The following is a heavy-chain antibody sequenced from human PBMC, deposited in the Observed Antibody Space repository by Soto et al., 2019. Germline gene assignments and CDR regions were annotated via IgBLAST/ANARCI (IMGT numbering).Heavy chain of an antibody. J-gene: IGHJ6*02. V-gene: IGHV4-34*01. CDR2: INHSGST. CDR1: GGSFSGYY. Sequence: SETLSLTCAVYGGSFSGYYWSWIRRPPGKGLEWIGEINHSGSTNYNPSLKSRVTISVDTSKNQFSLKLSSVTAADTAVYYCARGGRWRRAYYGMDVWGQGTTVTVSS. CDR3: ARGGRWRRAYYGMDV.